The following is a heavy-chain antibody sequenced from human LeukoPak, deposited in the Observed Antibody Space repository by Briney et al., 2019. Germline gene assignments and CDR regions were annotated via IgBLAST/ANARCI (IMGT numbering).Heavy chain of an antibody. CDR1: GGSISSYY. J-gene: IGHJ6*02. Sequence: PSETLSLTCTVSGGSISSYYWSWIRQPAGKGLEWIGRIYTSGSTNYNPSLKSRVTMSVDTSKNQFSLKLSSVTAADTAVYYCARVRGYCSSTSCYVGYNRNYYYGMDVWGQGTTVTVSS. CDR2: IYTSGST. V-gene: IGHV4-4*07. CDR3: ARVRGYCSSTSCYVGYNRNYYYGMDV. D-gene: IGHD2-2*01.